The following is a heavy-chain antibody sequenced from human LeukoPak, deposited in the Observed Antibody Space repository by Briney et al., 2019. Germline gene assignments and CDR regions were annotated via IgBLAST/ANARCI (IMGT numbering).Heavy chain of an antibody. CDR1: GGSISSSSYY. Sequence: SETLSLTCTVSGGSISSSSYYWGWIRQPPGKGLEWIGSIYYSGSTYYNPSLKSRVTISVDTSKNQFSLKLSSVTAADTAVYYCASWDDTGDQYFDYWGQGTLVTVSS. D-gene: IGHD7-27*01. CDR3: ASWDDTGDQYFDY. V-gene: IGHV4-39*01. CDR2: IYYSGST. J-gene: IGHJ4*02.